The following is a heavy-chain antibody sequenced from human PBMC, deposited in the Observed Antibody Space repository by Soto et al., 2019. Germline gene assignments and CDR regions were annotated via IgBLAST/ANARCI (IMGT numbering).Heavy chain of an antibody. D-gene: IGHD3-10*01. J-gene: IGHJ4*02. V-gene: IGHV4-31*03. CDR1: GGSISSGGYY. Sequence: QVQLQESGPGLVKPSQTLSLTCTVSGGSISSGGYYWSWIRQHPGKGLEWIGYIYYSGSTYYNPSPKGRFTITVDPYKNQFPVKLSSVTAADTALYYCPRDRGPPPGNNYFDSWGQGTLFTLSS. CDR3: PRDRGPPPGNNYFDS. CDR2: IYYSGST.